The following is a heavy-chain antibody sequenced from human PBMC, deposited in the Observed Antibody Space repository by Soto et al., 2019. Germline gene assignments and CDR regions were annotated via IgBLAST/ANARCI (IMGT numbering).Heavy chain of an antibody. CDR1: GGTFSSYA. CDR2: IIPIFGTA. CDR3: ARQRASSSDWFDH. V-gene: IGHV1-69*13. J-gene: IGHJ5*02. D-gene: IGHD6-13*01. Sequence: SVKVSCKASGGTFSSYAISWVRQAPGQGLEWMGGIIPIFGTANYAQKFQGRVTITADESTSTAYMELSSLRSEDTAVYYCARQRASSSDWFDHWGQGTLVNVSS.